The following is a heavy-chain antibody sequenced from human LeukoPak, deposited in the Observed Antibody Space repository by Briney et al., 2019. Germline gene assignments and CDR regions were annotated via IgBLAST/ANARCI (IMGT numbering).Heavy chain of an antibody. CDR3: AKDRDDYYYDSSGPN. J-gene: IGHJ4*02. CDR2: ISAYNGNT. V-gene: IGHV1-18*01. D-gene: IGHD3-22*01. Sequence: ASVKVSCKASGYTFTSYGISWVRQAPGQGLEWMGWISAYNGNTNYAQKLQGRVTMTTDTSTSTAYMELRSLRSDDTAVYYCAKDRDDYYYDSSGPNWGQGTLVTVSS. CDR1: GYTFTSYG.